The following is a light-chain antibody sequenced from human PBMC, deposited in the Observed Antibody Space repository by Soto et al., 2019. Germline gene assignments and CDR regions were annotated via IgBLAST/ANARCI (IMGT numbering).Light chain of an antibody. Sequence: EIVLTQSPATLSLSPGERATLSCRASQSVRSYLAWYQQKPGQAPRLLIYDASNRATGIPARFSGSGSGTDFTLTISSLEPEDFAVYYCRQRDNWLTFGGGTKVDIK. V-gene: IGKV3-11*01. CDR3: RQRDNWLT. CDR1: QSVRSY. J-gene: IGKJ4*01. CDR2: DAS.